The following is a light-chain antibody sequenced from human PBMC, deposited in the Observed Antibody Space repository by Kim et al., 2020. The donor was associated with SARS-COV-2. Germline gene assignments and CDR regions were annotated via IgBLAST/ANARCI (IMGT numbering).Light chain of an antibody. CDR3: QQYGAPPAWT. CDR1: QSVSSTY. V-gene: IGKV3-20*01. J-gene: IGKJ1*01. Sequence: EIVLTQSPGTLSLSPGERATLSCRASQSVSSTYLAWYQQKPGHAPRLLIYGASSRATGIPDRFSGSGSGTDFTLTISRLEPEDFAVYYCQQYGAPPAWTFGQGTKVDIK. CDR2: GAS.